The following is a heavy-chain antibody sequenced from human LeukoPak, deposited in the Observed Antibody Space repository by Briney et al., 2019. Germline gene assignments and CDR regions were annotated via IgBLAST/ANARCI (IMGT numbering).Heavy chain of an antibody. V-gene: IGHV3-66*01. CDR1: GFTFSSYE. J-gene: IGHJ3*02. Sequence: GGSLRLSCAASGFTFSSYEMNWVRQAPGKGLEWVSLIYSGGSTYYADSVKGRFTISRDNSKNTLYLQMNSLRAEDTAVYYCASSFGTNGYAFDIWGQGTMVTVSS. D-gene: IGHD2-8*01. CDR2: IYSGGST. CDR3: ASSFGTNGYAFDI.